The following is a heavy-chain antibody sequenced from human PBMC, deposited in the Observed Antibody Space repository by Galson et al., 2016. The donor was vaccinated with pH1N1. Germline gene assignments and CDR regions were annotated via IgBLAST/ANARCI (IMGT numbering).Heavy chain of an antibody. CDR2: ISGSGGRK. CDR1: GSNSDYN. CDR3: AKGGYGDCGLAVFDI. J-gene: IGHJ3*02. D-gene: IGHD4-17*01. Sequence: SLRLSCAASGSNSDYNMNWVRLAPGKGLEWVSSISGSGGRKRYADSVQGRFIISRDNSKNTLYLQMNSRRAGDTALYFCAKGGYGDCGLAVFDIWGQGTMFIVSS. V-gene: IGHV3-23*01.